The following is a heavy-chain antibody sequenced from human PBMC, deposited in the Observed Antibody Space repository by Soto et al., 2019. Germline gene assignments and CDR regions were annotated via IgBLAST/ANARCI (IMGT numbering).Heavy chain of an antibody. V-gene: IGHV3-23*01. D-gene: IGHD3-10*01. CDR2: ITAATGTT. CDR1: GFTFGSYS. CDR3: AKAKGRSNFYYYGLDV. Sequence: PXGSLRLSCAASGFTFGSYSMTWVRQAPGKGLECVSAITAATGTTYYADSVKGRFTISRDQSSNTLYLQMNSLRGDDSAVYYCAKAKGRSNFYYYGLDVWGQGTTVTV. J-gene: IGHJ6*02.